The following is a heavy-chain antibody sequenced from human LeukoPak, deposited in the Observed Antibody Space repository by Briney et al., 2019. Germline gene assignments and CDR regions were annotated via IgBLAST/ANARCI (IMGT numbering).Heavy chain of an antibody. J-gene: IGHJ3*02. CDR1: GGSISSYY. Sequence: SETLSLTCTVSGGSISSYYWSWIRQPPGKGLEWIGYIYYSGSTNYNPSLKSRVTISVDTSKNQFSLKLSSVTAADTAVYYCASHLDSSGFDAFDIWGQGTMVTVSS. V-gene: IGHV4-59*01. D-gene: IGHD3-22*01. CDR3: ASHLDSSGFDAFDI. CDR2: IYYSGST.